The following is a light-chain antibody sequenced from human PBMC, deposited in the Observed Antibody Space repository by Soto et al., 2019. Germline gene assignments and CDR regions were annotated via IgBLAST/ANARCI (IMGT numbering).Light chain of an antibody. CDR2: GAS. V-gene: IGKV3-20*01. CDR3: QQYSSSPPEFT. CDR1: QSVNSNF. Sequence: EIVLTQSPGTLSVSPGERVTLSCRASQSVNSNFLAWYQQRPGQAPRLLLFGASHRATGIPDRFSGSGSGTDFTLTISRLEAEDFAVYYCQQYSSSPPEFTFGPGTRVDSK. J-gene: IGKJ3*01.